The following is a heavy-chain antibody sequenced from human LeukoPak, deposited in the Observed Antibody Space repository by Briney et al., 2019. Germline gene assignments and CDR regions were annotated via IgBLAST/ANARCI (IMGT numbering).Heavy chain of an antibody. D-gene: IGHD3-10*01. J-gene: IGHJ4*02. CDR3: AKEKHYYGSIVAY. V-gene: IGHV3-48*03. CDR1: GFTFSSYE. Sequence: GGSLRLSCAASGFTFSSYEMNWVRQAPGKGLEGVSYISSSGSTIYYADSVKGRFTISRDNAGNSLYLQMHSLRAEDTAIYYCAKEKHYYGSIVAYWGQGTLVTVSS. CDR2: ISSSGSTI.